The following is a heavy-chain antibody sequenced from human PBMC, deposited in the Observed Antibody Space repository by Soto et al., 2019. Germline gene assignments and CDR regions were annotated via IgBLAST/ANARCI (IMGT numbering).Heavy chain of an antibody. Sequence: GGSLRLSCAASGFTFSSYGMHWFRQAPGKGLEWVAVISYDGSNKYYADSVKGRFTISRDNSKNTLYLQMNSLRAEDTAVYYCAKDLSYDYYYYGMDVWGQGTTVTVSS. CDR3: AKDLSYDYYYYGMDV. CDR2: ISYDGSNK. V-gene: IGHV3-30*18. J-gene: IGHJ6*02. CDR1: GFTFSSYG.